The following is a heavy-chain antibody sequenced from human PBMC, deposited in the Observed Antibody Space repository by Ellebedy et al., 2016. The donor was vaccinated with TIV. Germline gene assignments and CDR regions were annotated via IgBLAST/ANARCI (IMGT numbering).Heavy chain of an antibody. D-gene: IGHD2-15*01. Sequence: ASVKVSXXASVYTFTSYHMHWVRQAPGQGLEWMGLINPSGGRTRYAQKFQGRVTMTRDTSTGTVYMDLSSLRSEDTAVYYCARDRGKGAVVVVAPMFPTANYFYGMDVWGQGTTVTVS. J-gene: IGHJ6*02. V-gene: IGHV1-46*01. CDR2: INPSGGRT. CDR3: ARDRGKGAVVVVAPMFPTANYFYGMDV. CDR1: VYTFTSYH.